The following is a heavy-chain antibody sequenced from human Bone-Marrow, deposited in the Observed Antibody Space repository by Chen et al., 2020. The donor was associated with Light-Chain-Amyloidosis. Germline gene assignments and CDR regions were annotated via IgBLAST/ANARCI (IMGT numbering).Heavy chain of an antibody. V-gene: IGHV3-23*04. CDR1: GFSFSTSA. CDR2: ISGPGGTT. J-gene: IGHJ4*02. D-gene: IGHD6-19*01. Sequence: EVQLVESGGNLVQPGGSLRLSCAASGFSFSTSAMSWIRQAPGKGLEWVSTISGPGGTTYYADSVKGRFIISRDNSKNTVYLQMNSLRAEDTAVYFCANGDSSGWFESFDYWGQGTLVSVSS. CDR3: ANGDSSGWFESFDY.